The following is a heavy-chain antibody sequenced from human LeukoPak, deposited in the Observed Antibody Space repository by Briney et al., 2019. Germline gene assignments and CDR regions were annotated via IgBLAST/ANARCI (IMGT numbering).Heavy chain of an antibody. Sequence: GGSLRLSCAASGFIFRNYGMNWVRQAPGKGLEWVSYISATSGSINYADSVQGRFTISRDNAQNSLFLQMNSLRGDDTAVYYCARGGAARPDYWGQGTLVTVSS. D-gene: IGHD6-6*01. CDR1: GFIFRNYG. CDR3: ARGGAARPDY. J-gene: IGHJ4*02. V-gene: IGHV3-21*06. CDR2: ISATSGSI.